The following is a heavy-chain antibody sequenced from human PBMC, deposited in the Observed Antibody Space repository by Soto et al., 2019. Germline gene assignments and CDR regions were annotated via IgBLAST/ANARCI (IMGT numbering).Heavy chain of an antibody. CDR1: GDSVPSDSAA. V-gene: IGHV6-1*01. CDR3: ARSRVFIAVAGMANYYYYYGMDV. D-gene: IGHD6-19*01. CDR2: TYYRSKWYN. Sequence: SQTLSLTCAISGDSVPSDSAAWNWIRQSPSRGLEWLGRTYYRSKWYNEYAPSVKSRITINPDTSKNQLSLQLSSVTPEDTAVYYCARSRVFIAVAGMANYYYYYGMDVWGQGTTVTVSS. J-gene: IGHJ6*02.